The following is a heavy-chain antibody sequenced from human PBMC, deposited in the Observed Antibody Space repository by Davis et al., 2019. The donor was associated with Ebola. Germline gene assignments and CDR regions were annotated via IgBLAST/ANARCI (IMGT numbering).Heavy chain of an antibody. CDR1: GFTFSSYG. J-gene: IGHJ4*02. CDR2: IHYDGSNK. CDR3: ARAPDKAYQALYRCFDY. V-gene: IGHV3-30*02. D-gene: IGHD2-2*02. Sequence: PGGSLRLSCAASGFTFSSYGMHWVRQAPGKGLEWVAFIHYDGSNKYYADSVKGRFTISRDNSKNTLYLQMNSLRAEDTAVHYCARAPDKAYQALYRCFDYWGLGTLVTVSS.